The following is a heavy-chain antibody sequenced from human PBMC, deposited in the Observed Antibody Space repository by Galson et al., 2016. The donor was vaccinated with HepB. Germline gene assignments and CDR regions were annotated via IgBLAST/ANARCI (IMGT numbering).Heavy chain of an antibody. J-gene: IGHJ4*02. D-gene: IGHD5-12*01. CDR1: GISFNQYG. V-gene: IGHV3-33*01. CDR3: ASSYNSGSFDN. CDR2: IWHDGSET. Sequence: SLRLSCAAPGISFNQYGMHWVRQAPGKGLEWVAVIWHDGSETYYADSVKGRFTISRDNSKNTLYLQMTSLRADDTAVYYCASSYNSGSFDNWGQGTLVTVSS.